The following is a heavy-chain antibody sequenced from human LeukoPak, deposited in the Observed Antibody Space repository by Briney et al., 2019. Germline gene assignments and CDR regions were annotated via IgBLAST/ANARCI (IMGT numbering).Heavy chain of an antibody. Sequence: GGSLRLSCAASGFTVSSNYMSWVRQAPGKGLEWVSVIYSGGSTYYADSVKGRFTISRDNSKNTLYLQMNSLRAEDTAVYYCARADTDKDGGWYFDYWGQGTLVTVSS. CDR1: GFTVSSNY. CDR3: ARADTDKDGGWYFDY. V-gene: IGHV3-53*01. D-gene: IGHD4-23*01. CDR2: IYSGGST. J-gene: IGHJ4*02.